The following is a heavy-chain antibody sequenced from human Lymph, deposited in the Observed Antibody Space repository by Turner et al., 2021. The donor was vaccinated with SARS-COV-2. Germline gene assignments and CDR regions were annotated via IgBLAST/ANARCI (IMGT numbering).Heavy chain of an antibody. CDR2: IDGGGST. Sequence: EVQLVETGAGLLQPGGSLILPCAASGFNVSSNYMSWVRQAPGKGLEWVAVIDGGGSTFYADSVRGRFTISRDNSKNTLYLQMNSLRAEDTAVYYCARDNPHDAFDIWGQGTMVTVSS. CDR3: ARDNPHDAFDI. V-gene: IGHV3-53*02. J-gene: IGHJ3*02. CDR1: GFNVSSNY.